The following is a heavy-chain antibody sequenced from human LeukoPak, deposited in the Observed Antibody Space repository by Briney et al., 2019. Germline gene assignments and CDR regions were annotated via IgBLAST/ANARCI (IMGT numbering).Heavy chain of an antibody. CDR2: IYYSGST. CDR3: ARSVEGYCSGGSCYSYYYYMDV. Sequence: SETLSLTCTVSGGSISSYYWSWIRQPPGKGLEWTGYIYYSGSTNYNPSLKSRVTISVDTSKNQFSLKLNSVTAADTAVYYRARSVEGYCSGGSCYSYYYYMDVWGKGTTVTVSS. CDR1: GGSISSYY. V-gene: IGHV4-59*01. D-gene: IGHD2-15*01. J-gene: IGHJ6*03.